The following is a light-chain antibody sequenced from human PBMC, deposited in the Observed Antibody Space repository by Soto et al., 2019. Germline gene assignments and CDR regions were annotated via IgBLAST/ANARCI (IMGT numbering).Light chain of an antibody. CDR2: DVK. CDR3: SSYTSSSSVI. CDR1: SSDVGAYDY. J-gene: IGLJ2*01. Sequence: QSALTQPASVSGSPGQSIAISCTETSSDVGAYDYVSWYQQHPGKAPKLMIYDVKYRPSGVSNRFSGSKSGNTASLTISGLQAEDEADYYCSSYTSSSSVIFGGGTKLTVL. V-gene: IGLV2-14*01.